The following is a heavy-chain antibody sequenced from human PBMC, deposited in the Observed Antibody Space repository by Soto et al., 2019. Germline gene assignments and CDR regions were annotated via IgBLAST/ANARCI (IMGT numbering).Heavy chain of an antibody. CDR3: ARLSYSSSRYYYYGMDV. J-gene: IGHJ6*02. CDR2: IYPGDSDT. CDR1: GYSFTSYW. D-gene: IGHD6-13*01. V-gene: IGHV5-51*01. Sequence: PGESLKISCKGSGYSFTSYWIGWVRQMPGKGLEWMGIIYPGDSDTRYSPSFQGQVTISADKSISTAYLQWSSLKASDTAMYYCARLSYSSSRYYYYGMDVWGQGTTVTVS.